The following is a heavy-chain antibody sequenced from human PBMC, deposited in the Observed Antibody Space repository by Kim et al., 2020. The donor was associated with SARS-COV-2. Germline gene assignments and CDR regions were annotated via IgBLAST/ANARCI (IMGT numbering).Heavy chain of an antibody. D-gene: IGHD3-10*01. Sequence: GGSLRLSCAVSGFTFSSYWMTWVRQAPGKGLEWVANIKQDGSEKYNVDSVKGRFTISRDNAKNSLYLQINSLRAEDTAVYYCARDGATVYYGSGTSRAYGMDVWGQGTTVTVSS. CDR1: GFTFSSYW. CDR3: ARDGATVYYGSGTSRAYGMDV. CDR2: IKQDGSEK. J-gene: IGHJ6*02. V-gene: IGHV3-7*01.